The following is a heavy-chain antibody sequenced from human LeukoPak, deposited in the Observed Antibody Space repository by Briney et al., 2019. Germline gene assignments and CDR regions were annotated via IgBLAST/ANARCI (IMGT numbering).Heavy chain of an antibody. V-gene: IGHV3-53*01. CDR1: GFTVTSSY. CDR3: ARVDY. CDR2: LYSAGNT. Sequence: GGSLRLPCAGSGFTVTSSYMSWVRQAPGKGLEWVSVLYSAGNTFYADSVKGRFTISRDNAKNSLYLQMNGLRAEDTAVYYCARVDYWGQGTLVTVSS. J-gene: IGHJ4*02.